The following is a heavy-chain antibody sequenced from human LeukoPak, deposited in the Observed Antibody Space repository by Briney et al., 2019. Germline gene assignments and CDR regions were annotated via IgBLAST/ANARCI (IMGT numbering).Heavy chain of an antibody. J-gene: IGHJ4*02. CDR3: ARDTSSGWYGASDY. CDR1: GGTFSSYT. Sequence: GASVKVSCKASGGTFSSYTISRVRQAPGQGLEWMGRIIPILGIANYAQKFQGRVTITADKSTSTAYMELSSLRSEDTAVYYCARDTSSGWYGASDYWGQGTLVTVSS. V-gene: IGHV1-69*04. CDR2: IIPILGIA. D-gene: IGHD6-19*01.